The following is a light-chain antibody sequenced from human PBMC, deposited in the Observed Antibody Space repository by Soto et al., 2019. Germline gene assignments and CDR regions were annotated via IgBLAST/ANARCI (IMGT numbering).Light chain of an antibody. CDR2: EVT. CDR3: SSYAGSNNLV. Sequence: QSALTQPPSASGSPGQSVTISCTGTSSDVGGYHYVSWYQQHPGKAPKLMIHEVTKRPSGVPDRFSGSKSGNTASLTVSGLQGEDEADYYCSSYAGSNNLVFGGGTKVPS. J-gene: IGLJ2*01. V-gene: IGLV2-8*01. CDR1: SSDVGGYHY.